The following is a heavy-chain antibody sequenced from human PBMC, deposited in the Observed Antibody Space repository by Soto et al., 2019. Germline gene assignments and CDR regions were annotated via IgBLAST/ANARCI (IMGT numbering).Heavy chain of an antibody. J-gene: IGHJ4*02. CDR1: GFTVSSNY. Sequence: PGGSLRLSCAASGFTVSSNYMSWVRQAPGKGLEWVSVIYSGGSTYYADSVKGRFTISRDNSKNTLYLQMNSLRAEDTAVYYCARDSYDSFFDYWGQGTLVTVSS. CDR3: ARDSYDSFFDY. CDR2: IYSGGST. V-gene: IGHV3-66*01. D-gene: IGHD3-22*01.